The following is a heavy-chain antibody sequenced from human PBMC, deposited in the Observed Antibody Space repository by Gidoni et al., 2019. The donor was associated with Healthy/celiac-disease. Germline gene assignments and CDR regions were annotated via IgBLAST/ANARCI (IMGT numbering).Heavy chain of an antibody. CDR3: TTHGGQWLASSPYFQH. J-gene: IGHJ1*01. CDR2: IKSKTDGGTT. D-gene: IGHD6-19*01. CDR1: GFTFVNAW. V-gene: IGHV3-15*01. Sequence: EVQLVESGGGLVKHGGSLRLSCAAYGFTFVNAWLSWVRQAPGKGLEWVGRIKSKTDGGTTDYAAPVKGRFTISRDDSKNTLYLQMNSLKTEDTAVYYCTTHGGQWLASSPYFQHWGQGTLVTVSS.